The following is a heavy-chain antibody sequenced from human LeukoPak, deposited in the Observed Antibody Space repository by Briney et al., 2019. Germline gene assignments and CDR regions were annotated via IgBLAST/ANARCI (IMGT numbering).Heavy chain of an antibody. D-gene: IGHD3-22*01. CDR1: GGSISSGGYS. Sequence: TLSLTCAVSGGSISSGGYSWSWIRQPPGKGLEWIGYIYHSGSTYYNPSLKSRVTISVDRSKNQFSLKLSSVTAADTAVYYCAGGDSSGYYPVFDYWGQGTLVTVSS. J-gene: IGHJ4*02. CDR3: AGGDSSGYYPVFDY. CDR2: IYHSGST. V-gene: IGHV4-30-2*01.